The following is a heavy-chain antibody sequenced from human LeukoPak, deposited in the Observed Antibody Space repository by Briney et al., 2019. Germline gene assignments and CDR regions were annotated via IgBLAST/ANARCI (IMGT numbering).Heavy chain of an antibody. D-gene: IGHD1-26*01. CDR2: INPSSGGT. CDR3: ARDGDVGATGKYFDY. V-gene: IGHV1-2*02. J-gene: IGHJ4*02. Sequence: GASVKVSCKASGYTFTGYYMHWVRQAPGQGLEWMGWINPSSGGTNYAQKFQGRVTMTRDTSISTAYMELSRLRSDDPAVYYCARDGDVGATGKYFDYWGQGTLVTVSS. CDR1: GYTFTGYY.